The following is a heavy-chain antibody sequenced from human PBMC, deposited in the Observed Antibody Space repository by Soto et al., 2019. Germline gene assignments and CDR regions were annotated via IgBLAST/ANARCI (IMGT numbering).Heavy chain of an antibody. CDR1: GGSISSSNW. CDR2: IYHSGST. CDR3: ARDKTTVTTFFDY. D-gene: IGHD4-17*01. V-gene: IGHV4-4*02. J-gene: IGHJ4*02. Sequence: GTLSLTCAVSGGSISSSNWWSWVRQPPGKGLEWIGEIYHSGSTNYNTSLKSRVTISVDKSKNQFSLKLSSVTAADTAVYYCARDKTTVTTFFDYWGQGTLVTVSS.